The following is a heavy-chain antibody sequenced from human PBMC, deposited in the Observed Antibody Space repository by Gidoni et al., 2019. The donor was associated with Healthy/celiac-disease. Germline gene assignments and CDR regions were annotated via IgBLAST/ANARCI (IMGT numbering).Heavy chain of an antibody. CDR1: GGSIRRYY. Sequence: QVQRQTSGPGLVKPSETLSLTCPVSGGSIRRYYWSWIRQPPGQGLEWIGYSYYSGSTNYNPSLKSRVTISVDTSKKQSALKLSSVTAADTSVYYCARDKPGFDPWGQGTLVTVSS. V-gene: IGHV4-59*01. CDR2: SYYSGST. CDR3: ARDKPGFDP. J-gene: IGHJ5*02.